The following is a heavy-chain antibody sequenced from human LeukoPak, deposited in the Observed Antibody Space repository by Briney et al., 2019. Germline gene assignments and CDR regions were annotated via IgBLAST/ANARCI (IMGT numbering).Heavy chain of an antibody. CDR1: NYSISNSLY. V-gene: IGHV4-38-2*02. Sequence: PSEPLSLTCSGSNYSISNSLYWGWLRPPPGKGLEWIGSIYRSGSTFYNPSLKSRVTISLDTSKNQFSLKPSSVTAADTAVYFCARGTYGYYMDVWGKGTTVTVSS. CDR3: ARGTYGYYMDV. CDR2: IYRSGST. D-gene: IGHD4-17*01. J-gene: IGHJ6*03.